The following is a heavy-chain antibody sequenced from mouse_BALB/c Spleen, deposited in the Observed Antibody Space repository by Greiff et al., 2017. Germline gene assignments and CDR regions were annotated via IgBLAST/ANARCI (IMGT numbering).Heavy chain of an antibody. V-gene: IGHV1-14*01. CDR2: INPYNDGT. J-gene: IGHJ3*01. CDR1: GYTFTSYV. Sequence: EVKLVESGPELVKPGASVKMSCKASGYTFTSYVMHWVKQKPGQGLEWIGYINPYNDGTKYNEKFKGKATLTSDKSSSTAYMELSSLTSEDSAVYYCAREIGDDYDVGFAYWGQGTLVTVSA. D-gene: IGHD2-4*01. CDR3: AREIGDDYDVGFAY.